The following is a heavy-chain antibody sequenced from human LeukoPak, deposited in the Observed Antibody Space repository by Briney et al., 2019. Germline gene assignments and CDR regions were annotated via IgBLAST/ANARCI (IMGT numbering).Heavy chain of an antibody. D-gene: IGHD3-22*01. J-gene: IGHJ4*02. CDR1: GYTFTSYD. CDR3: ARGSWNLTSGVRWWWLLRGTERYYFDY. V-gene: IGHV1-8*01. Sequence: GASVKVSCKASGYTFTSYDINWVRQATGQGLEWMGWMNPNSGNTGYAQKFQGRVTMTRNTSISTAYMELSSLRSEDTAVYYCARGSWNLTSGVRWWWLLRGTERYYFDYWGQGTLVTVSS. CDR2: MNPNSGNT.